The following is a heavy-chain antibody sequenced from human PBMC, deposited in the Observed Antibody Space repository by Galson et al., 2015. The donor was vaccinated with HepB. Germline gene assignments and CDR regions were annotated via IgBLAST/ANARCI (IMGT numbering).Heavy chain of an antibody. Sequence: SVKVSCKASGYTFTDYYIHWVRQAPGQGLEWVGWINPSNGASNYAQNFQGRITMTRDTSITTAYMDLSRLRSDDTAVYYCARDGLITSGFDYWGRGTPVTVSS. CDR1: GYTFTDYY. J-gene: IGHJ4*02. CDR2: INPSNGAS. CDR3: ARDGLITSGFDY. V-gene: IGHV1-2*02. D-gene: IGHD2-2*01.